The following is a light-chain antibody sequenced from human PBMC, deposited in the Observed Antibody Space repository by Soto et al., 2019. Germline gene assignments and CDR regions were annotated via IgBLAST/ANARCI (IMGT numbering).Light chain of an antibody. CDR1: RTINNF. V-gene: IGKV1-39*01. CDR3: QESGRTPYI. CDR2: GAS. J-gene: IGKJ2*01. Sequence: DIQMTQSPSPLSASVGDRVTITCRASRTINNFLSWYQQKPGKPPKLLIYGASRLQSGDPSRFSGSGSGTDFILTISDLQTEDVAFYFCQESGRTPYIFGQGTKLEVK.